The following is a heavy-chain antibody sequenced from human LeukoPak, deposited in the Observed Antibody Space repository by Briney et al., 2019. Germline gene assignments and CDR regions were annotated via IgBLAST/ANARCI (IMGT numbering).Heavy chain of an antibody. Sequence: PGGSLRLSCAASGFTVSSNYMSWVRQAPGKGLEWVSVIYSGGSTYYADSVKGRFTISRDNSKNTLYLQMNSLRAEDTAVYYCARDGYPFTYYYYGMDVWGQGTTVTVSS. V-gene: IGHV3-53*05. CDR3: ARDGYPFTYYYYGMDV. D-gene: IGHD3-22*01. J-gene: IGHJ6*02. CDR1: GFTVSSNY. CDR2: IYSGGST.